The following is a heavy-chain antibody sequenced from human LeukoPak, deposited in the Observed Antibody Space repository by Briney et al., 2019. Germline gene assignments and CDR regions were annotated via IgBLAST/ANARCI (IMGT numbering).Heavy chain of an antibody. J-gene: IGHJ4*02. V-gene: IGHV1-18*01. CDR1: GYTFTSYG. D-gene: IGHD2-21*02. CDR2: ISAYNGNT. CDR3: ARDNAHIVVVTAISIFDY. Sequence: ASVKVSCKASGYTFTSYGISWVRQAPGQGLEWKGWISAYNGNTNYAQKLQGRVTMTTDTSTSTAYMELRSLRSDDTAVYYCARDNAHIVVVTAISIFDYWGQGTLVTVSS.